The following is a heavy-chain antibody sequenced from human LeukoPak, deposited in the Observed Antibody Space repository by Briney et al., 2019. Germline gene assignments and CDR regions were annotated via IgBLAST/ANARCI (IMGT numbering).Heavy chain of an antibody. CDR1: GFSLDSYW. CDR3: TRDGSGWSDS. J-gene: IGHJ5*01. D-gene: IGHD3-3*01. CDR2: INRDGSEK. Sequence: PGGSLRLSCVVSGFSLDSYWMSWVRQAPGKGPEWVANINRDGSEKYYVDSVKGRFSISRDNAKNSLYLQMNNLRAEDTAVYFCTRDGSGWSDSWGQGTLVTVSS. V-gene: IGHV3-7*01.